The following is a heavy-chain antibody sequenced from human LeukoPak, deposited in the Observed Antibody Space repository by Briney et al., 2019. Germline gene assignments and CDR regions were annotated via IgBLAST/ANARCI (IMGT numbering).Heavy chain of an antibody. V-gene: IGHV1-2*02. CDR3: ARDLSSGELSFDY. J-gene: IGHJ4*02. CDR2: INPNSGRT. Sequence: ASVKVSCKASGYTFTGYYIHWVRQAPGEGLEWMGWINPNSGRTKYGQNFQGRVTMTRDTSITTVYMELDRLRSDDTAVFFCARDLSSGELSFDYWGQGTLVTVSS. CDR1: GYTFTGYY. D-gene: IGHD3-10*01.